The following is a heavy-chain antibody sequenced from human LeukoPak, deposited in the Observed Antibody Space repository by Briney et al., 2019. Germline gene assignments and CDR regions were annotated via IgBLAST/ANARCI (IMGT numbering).Heavy chain of an antibody. V-gene: IGHV4-39*07. Sequence: HPSETLSLTCTVSGGSISSSSYHWGWIRQPPGKGLEWIGSIYYSGSTYHNPSLKSRVTIPVDTSKNQFSLKLSSVTAADTAVYYCARRGYCSGGSCPNWFDPWGQGTLVTVSS. D-gene: IGHD2-15*01. CDR1: GGSISSSSYH. CDR2: IYYSGST. CDR3: ARRGYCSGGSCPNWFDP. J-gene: IGHJ5*02.